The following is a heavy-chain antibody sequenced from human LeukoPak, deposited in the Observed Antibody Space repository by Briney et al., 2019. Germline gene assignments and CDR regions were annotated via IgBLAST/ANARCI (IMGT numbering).Heavy chain of an antibody. D-gene: IGHD3-10*01. Sequence: PGGSLRLSCAASGLTVSNTYMSWVRQAPGKGLEWVSVIYGGGNTYYADSVKGRFFISRDISKNTLYLQMNSLRAEDTAVYYCARWEDGELLTYWGQGTLVTVSS. CDR1: GLTVSNTY. J-gene: IGHJ4*02. CDR2: IYGGGNT. CDR3: ARWEDGELLTY. V-gene: IGHV3-66*01.